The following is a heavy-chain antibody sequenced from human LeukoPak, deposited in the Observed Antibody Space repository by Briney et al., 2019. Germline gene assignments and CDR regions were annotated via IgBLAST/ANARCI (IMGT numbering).Heavy chain of an antibody. J-gene: IGHJ6*02. D-gene: IGHD2-15*01. V-gene: IGHV3-21*01. Sequence: GSLRLSCEASAFTFSGYSMNWVRQAPGKGLEWVSSISSTSSFVNYADSVKGRFTISRDNAKNSLYLQMNSLRAEDTAVYYCARVGCRGGSCSSRGDYYYGMDVWGQGTTATVSS. CDR3: ARVGCRGGSCSSRGDYYYGMDV. CDR2: ISSTSSFV. CDR1: AFTFSGYS.